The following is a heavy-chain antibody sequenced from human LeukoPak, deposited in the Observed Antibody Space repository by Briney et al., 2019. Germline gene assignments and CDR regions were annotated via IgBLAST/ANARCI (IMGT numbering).Heavy chain of an antibody. D-gene: IGHD3-22*01. CDR2: IYYSGST. Sequence: SETLSLTCTVSGGSISSGDYYWSWIRQPPGKGLEWIGYIYYSGSTYYNPSLKSRVTISVDTSKNQFSLKLSSVTAADTAVYYCARGPIGRYGMDVWGQGTTVTVSS. J-gene: IGHJ6*02. V-gene: IGHV4-30-4*01. CDR3: ARGPIGRYGMDV. CDR1: GGSISSGDYY.